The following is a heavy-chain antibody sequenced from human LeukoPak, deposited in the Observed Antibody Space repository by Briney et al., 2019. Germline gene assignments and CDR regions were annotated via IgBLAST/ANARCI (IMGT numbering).Heavy chain of an antibody. D-gene: IGHD4-11*01. CDR2: IYYGGTT. CDR1: GGSISGNNDY. V-gene: IGHV4-39*01. Sequence: SETLSLTCTVSGGSISGNNDYWGWIRQPPGKGLEWIGSIYYGGTTYYNPSLKSRVTISVDTSKSQWSLKLSSVTAADTAVYYCGRRNGALTTYYFDHWGQGTLVTVSS. J-gene: IGHJ4*02. CDR3: GRRNGALTTYYFDH.